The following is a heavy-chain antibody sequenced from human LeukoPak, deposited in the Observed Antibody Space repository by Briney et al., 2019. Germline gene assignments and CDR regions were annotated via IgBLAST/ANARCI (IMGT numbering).Heavy chain of an antibody. CDR1: GFTFSSYA. CDR3: ARGPRDYGSGSYAPIYY. J-gene: IGHJ4*02. V-gene: IGHV4-34*01. Sequence: GSLRLSRAASGFTFSSYAMRWVRQAPGKGLVWIGEINHSGSTNYNPSLKSRVTISVDTSKNQFSLKLSSVTAADTAVYYCARGPRDYGSGSYAPIYYWGQGTLVTVSS. CDR2: INHSGST. D-gene: IGHD3-10*01.